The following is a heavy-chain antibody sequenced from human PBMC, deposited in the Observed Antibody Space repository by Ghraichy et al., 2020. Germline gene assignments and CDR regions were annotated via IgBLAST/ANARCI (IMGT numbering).Heavy chain of an antibody. CDR3: ARGGWWGWTFYYYYGMDV. D-gene: IGHD2-15*01. Sequence: SETLSLTCTVSGGSISSSSYYWGWIRQPPGKGLEWIGSIYYSGSTYYNPSLKSRVTISVDTSKNQFSLKLSSVTAADTAVYYCARGGWWGWTFYYYYGMDVWGQGTTVTVSS. J-gene: IGHJ6*02. CDR2: IYYSGST. V-gene: IGHV4-39*07. CDR1: GGSISSSSYY.